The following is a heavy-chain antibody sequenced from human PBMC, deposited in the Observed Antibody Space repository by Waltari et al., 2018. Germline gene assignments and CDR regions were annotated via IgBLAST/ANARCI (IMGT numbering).Heavy chain of an antibody. J-gene: IGHJ4*02. CDR1: GGSFSGYY. Sequence: QVQLQQWGAGLLKPSETLSLTCAVYGGSFSGYYWSWIRQPPGTGLEWIGEINHSGSTQYNPSLKRRVTISVDTSKNQVSLKLSSVTAADTAVYYCARGSRYYGSGSRYYFDYWGQGTLVTVSS. CDR2: INHSGST. D-gene: IGHD3-10*01. V-gene: IGHV4-34*01. CDR3: ARGSRYYGSGSRYYFDY.